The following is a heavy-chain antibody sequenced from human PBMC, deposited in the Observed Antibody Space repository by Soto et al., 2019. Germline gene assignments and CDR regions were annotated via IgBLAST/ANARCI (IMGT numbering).Heavy chain of an antibody. CDR1: GFTFSSYG. CDR3: ARDGPSGSYFDY. V-gene: IGHV3-33*01. CDR2: IWYDGSNK. J-gene: IGHJ4*02. D-gene: IGHD1-26*01. Sequence: QVQLVESGGGVVQPGRSLRLSCAASGFTFSSYGMHWVRQAPGKGLEWVAVIWYDGSNKYYADSVKGRFTISRDNSKNTRYLLMNSLRAEDTAVYYCARDGPSGSYFDYWGQGTLVTVSS.